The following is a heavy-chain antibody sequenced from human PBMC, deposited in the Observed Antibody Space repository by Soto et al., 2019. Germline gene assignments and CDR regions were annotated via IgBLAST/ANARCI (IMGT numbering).Heavy chain of an antibody. CDR2: ISGSGGTK. CDR3: ANVVLTISFDY. CDR1: GFTFSSYA. J-gene: IGHJ4*02. D-gene: IGHD3-3*01. V-gene: IGHV3-23*01. Sequence: GGSLRLSCAASGFTFSSYAMSWVRQAPGKGLEWVSAISGSGGTKYNADSVKGRFTISRDNSKNTLYLQMNSLRAEDTAVYYCANVVLTISFDYWGQGTLVTVSS.